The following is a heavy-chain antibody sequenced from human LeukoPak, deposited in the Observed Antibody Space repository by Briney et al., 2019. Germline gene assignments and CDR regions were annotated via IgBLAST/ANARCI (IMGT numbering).Heavy chain of an antibody. J-gene: IGHJ4*02. CDR1: GFTFSSYW. V-gene: IGHV3-7*01. CDR3: ARDHAKLVGLSSGYYY. D-gene: IGHD3-22*01. Sequence: GGSLRLSCAASGFTFSSYWMSWVRQAPGKGLEWVANIKQDGSEKYYVDSAKGRFTISRDNAKNSLYLQMNSLRAEDTAVYYCARDHAKLVGLSSGYYYWGQGTLVTVSS. CDR2: IKQDGSEK.